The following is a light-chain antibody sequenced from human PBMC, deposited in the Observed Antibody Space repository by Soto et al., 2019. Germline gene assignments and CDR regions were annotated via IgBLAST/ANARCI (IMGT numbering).Light chain of an antibody. CDR1: QSVGIY. CDR2: DAS. J-gene: IGKJ5*01. CDR3: QHRSTWPPA. Sequence: EIVLTQSPATLSLSPGERATLSCRASQSVGIYLGWYQQRPGQAPRLLIYDASNRSAGIPGRFSGSGSGTDFSLTSNRIEPEDFAVYYCQHRSTWPPAFGQGTRLEIK. V-gene: IGKV3-11*01.